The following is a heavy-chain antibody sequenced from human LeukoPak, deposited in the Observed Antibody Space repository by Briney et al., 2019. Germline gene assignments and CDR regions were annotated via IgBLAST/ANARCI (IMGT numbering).Heavy chain of an antibody. CDR3: AKRYYDFPLDY. D-gene: IGHD3-3*01. CDR1: GFTFSSYG. V-gene: IGHV3-30*18. CDR2: ISYDGSNK. Sequence: GGSLRLSCAASGFTFSSYGMHWVRQAPGKGLEWVAVISYDGSNKYYADYVKGRFTISRDNSKNTLYLQMNSLRAEDTAVYYCAKRYYDFPLDYWGQGTLVTVSS. J-gene: IGHJ4*02.